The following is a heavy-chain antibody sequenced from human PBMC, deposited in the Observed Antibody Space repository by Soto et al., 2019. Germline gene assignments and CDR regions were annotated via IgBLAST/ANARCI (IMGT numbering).Heavy chain of an antibody. Sequence: TSETLSLTCTVSAGSITTSYWSWIRQPLGKALEWIGYISYRGSTNYNPSLKSRLTISIDTSKSQISLKLTSMTTADTAVYYCASSGIVGREVNTWFDPWGQGTLVTVSS. D-gene: IGHD3-22*01. J-gene: IGHJ5*02. CDR3: ASSGIVGREVNTWFDP. CDR2: ISYRGST. CDR1: AGSITTSY. V-gene: IGHV4-59*01.